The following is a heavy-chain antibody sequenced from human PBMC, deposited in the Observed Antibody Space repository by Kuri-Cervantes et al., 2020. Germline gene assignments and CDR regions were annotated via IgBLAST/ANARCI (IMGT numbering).Heavy chain of an antibody. J-gene: IGHJ6*03. CDR3: ARDDSRKDFYYYSMDV. Sequence: GESLKISCAASGFTFSSYNMNWVRQAPGKGLEWVSSISSSSSYIYYADSVKGRFTIFRDNAKNTLYLQMNSLRVEDTAVYYCARDDSRKDFYYYSMDVWGKGTTVTVSS. D-gene: IGHD1-14*01. CDR2: ISSSSSYI. V-gene: IGHV3-21*01. CDR1: GFTFSSYN.